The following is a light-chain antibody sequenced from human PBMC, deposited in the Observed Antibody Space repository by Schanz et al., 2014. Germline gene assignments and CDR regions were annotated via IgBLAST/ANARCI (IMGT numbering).Light chain of an antibody. Sequence: SALTQPASVSGSPGQSITISCTGTSSDVGVYNFVSWYQQHPGKAPKLMIYEVNKRPSGVPDRFSGSKSGNTASLTISGLQAEDEADYYCSSYTSSNTYVFGTGTKLTVL. CDR1: SSDVGVYNF. J-gene: IGLJ1*01. CDR3: SSYTSSNTYV. CDR2: EVN. V-gene: IGLV2-14*01.